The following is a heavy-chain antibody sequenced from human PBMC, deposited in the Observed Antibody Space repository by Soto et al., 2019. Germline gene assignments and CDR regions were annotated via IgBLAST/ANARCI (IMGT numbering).Heavy chain of an antibody. Sequence: QVQLVESGGGVVQPGRSLRLSCAASGFTFSSYAMHWFRQAPGQGLEWVAVISYDGSNKYYADSVKGRFTISRDNSKNTLDLQMNSMRAEDTAVYYCARDGLDSKPRTSREYYYYDGMDVWGQGTTVTVSS. D-gene: IGHD4-4*01. V-gene: IGHV3-30-3*01. CDR1: GFTFSSYA. J-gene: IGHJ6*02. CDR3: ARDGLDSKPRTSREYYYYDGMDV. CDR2: ISYDGSNK.